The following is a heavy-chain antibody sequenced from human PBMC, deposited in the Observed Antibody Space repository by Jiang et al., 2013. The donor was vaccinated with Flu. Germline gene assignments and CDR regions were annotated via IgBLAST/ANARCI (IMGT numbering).Heavy chain of an antibody. CDR1: GFRFSSYA. D-gene: IGHD3-22*01. V-gene: IGHV3-23*01. CDR3: AKLVDYFDSSGYFDY. CDR2: ISGGGGDGT. Sequence: QLLESGGGLAQPGGSLRLSCAASGFRFSSYAMSWVRQAPGKGLEWVSGISGGGGDGTYYADSVKGRFTISRDSSKNTLYLHMNSLRAEDTAVYYCAKLVDYFDSSGYFDYWGQGTLVTVSS. J-gene: IGHJ4*02.